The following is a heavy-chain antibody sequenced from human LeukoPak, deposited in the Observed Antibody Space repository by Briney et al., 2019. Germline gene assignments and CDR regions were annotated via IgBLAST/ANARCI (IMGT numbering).Heavy chain of an antibody. V-gene: IGHV5-51*01. J-gene: IGHJ4*02. Sequence: GESLKISCKGLGYSFTYYWIGWVRQMPGKGLEWMGIIYPGDSDTRYSPSFQGQVTISADKSISTAYLQWSSLRASDTAMYYCERCGEMATISSCYFDYWGQGTLVTVSS. CDR1: GYSFTYYW. D-gene: IGHD5-24*01. CDR3: ERCGEMATISSCYFDY. CDR2: IYPGDSDT.